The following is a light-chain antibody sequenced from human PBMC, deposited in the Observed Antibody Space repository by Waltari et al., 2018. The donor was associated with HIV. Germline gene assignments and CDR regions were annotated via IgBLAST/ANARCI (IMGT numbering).Light chain of an antibody. Sequence: SYDLTQPPSVSVSRGQTASITCSEDKLGATYSSWYHQNPGQSRVLVIYQNSKRPSGIPERFSGSNSGDTATLTISGTEAVDEADYYCKAWDSSSAVVFGGGTKLTVL. CDR1: KLGATY. V-gene: IGLV3-1*01. J-gene: IGLJ2*01. CDR2: QNS. CDR3: KAWDSSSAVV.